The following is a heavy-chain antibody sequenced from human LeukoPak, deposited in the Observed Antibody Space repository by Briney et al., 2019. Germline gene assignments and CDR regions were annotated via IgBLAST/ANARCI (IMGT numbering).Heavy chain of an antibody. V-gene: IGHV7-4-1*02. Sequence: ASVKVSCKASGYTFTSYAMNWVRQAPGQGLEWMGWINTNTGNPTYAQGFTGRFVFSLDTSVSTAYLQISSLKAEDTAVYCCARVHRYRLGVLMVATQMSDYWGRGTLVTVSS. CDR3: ARVHRYRLGVLMVATQMSDY. CDR2: INTNTGNP. D-gene: IGHD5-12*01. J-gene: IGHJ4*02. CDR1: GYTFTSYA.